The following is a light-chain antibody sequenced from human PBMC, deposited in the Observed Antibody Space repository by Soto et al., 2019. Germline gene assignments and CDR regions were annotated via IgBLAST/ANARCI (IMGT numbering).Light chain of an antibody. CDR2: LNSDGSH. Sequence: QSVLTQSPSASASLGASVKLTCTLSSGHSSYAIAWHQQQPEKGPRYLMKLNSDGSHSKGDGLPDRFSGSSSGAERYLTISRLQSEDEADYYCQTWGTGILVFGGGTKLTVL. V-gene: IGLV4-69*01. CDR1: SGHSSYA. J-gene: IGLJ2*01. CDR3: QTWGTGILV.